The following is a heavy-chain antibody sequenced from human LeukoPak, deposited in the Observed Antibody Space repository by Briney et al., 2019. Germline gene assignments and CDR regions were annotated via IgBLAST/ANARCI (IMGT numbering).Heavy chain of an antibody. CDR2: IKQDGSEK. CDR1: GGSISSNSYY. J-gene: IGHJ4*02. CDR3: TRDKPFGGSGSHFDY. Sequence: PSETLSLTCAVSGGSISSNSYYWGWIRQPPGKGLEWVANIKQDGSEKYYVGSVKGRLTISRDNAKSSVYLQMNSLRVEDTALYYCTRDKPFGGSGSHFDYWGQGNLVTVSS. D-gene: IGHD3-10*01. V-gene: IGHV3-7*01.